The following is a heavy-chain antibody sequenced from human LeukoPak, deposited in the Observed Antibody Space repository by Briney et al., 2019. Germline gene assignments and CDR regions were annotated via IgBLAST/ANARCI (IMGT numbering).Heavy chain of an antibody. CDR1: GVSISSSSFY. D-gene: IGHD2-2*01. V-gene: IGHV4-39*01. Sequence: SETLSLSCTVSGVSISSSSFYWGWNRPPPGMGLEWRGSIYYSGSTYYNPSLKSRVTISVDTSKNQFSLKLSSVTAADTAVYYCARNLGYCSSTSCYGPHFDYWGQGTLVTVSS. J-gene: IGHJ4*02. CDR2: IYYSGST. CDR3: ARNLGYCSSTSCYGPHFDY.